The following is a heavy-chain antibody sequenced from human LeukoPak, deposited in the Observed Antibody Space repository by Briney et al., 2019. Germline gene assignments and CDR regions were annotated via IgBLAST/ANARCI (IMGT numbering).Heavy chain of an antibody. J-gene: IGHJ6*03. CDR1: GFTFSSNG. CDR3: ARVAVAGIYFYYYMDV. D-gene: IGHD6-13*01. Sequence: GGSLRLSCATSGFTFSSNGMSCVRQAPGKGLEGVAYIKREGGDRYYVDSVKGRFTISRDNTKISLYLQMNSLRAEDTAVYYCARVAVAGIYFYYYMDVWGKGTTVTVSS. V-gene: IGHV3-7*01. CDR2: IKREGGDR.